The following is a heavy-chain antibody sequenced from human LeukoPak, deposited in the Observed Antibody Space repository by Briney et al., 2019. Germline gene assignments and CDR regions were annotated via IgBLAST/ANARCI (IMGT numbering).Heavy chain of an antibody. J-gene: IGHJ3*02. CDR2: INPSGGST. Sequence: ASVKVSCKASGYTFTSYYMHWVRQAPGQGLEWMGIINPSGGSTSYAQKFQGRVTMTRYTSTSTVYMELSSLRSEDTAAYYCARDRQYYYDSSGYYACAFDIWGQGTMVTVSS. V-gene: IGHV1-46*01. CDR3: ARDRQYYYDSSGYYACAFDI. D-gene: IGHD3-22*01. CDR1: GYTFTSYY.